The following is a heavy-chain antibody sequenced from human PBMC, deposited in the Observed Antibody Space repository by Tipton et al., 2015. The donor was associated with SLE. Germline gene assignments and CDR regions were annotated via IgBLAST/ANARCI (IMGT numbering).Heavy chain of an antibody. CDR2: MNPNSGNT. Sequence: QLVQSGAEVKKPGASVKVSCKASGYTFTSYDINWVRQATGQGLEWMGWMNPNSGNTGYAQKLQGRVTMTTDTSTSTAYMELRSLRSDDTAVYYCAREGGGGYDYFDYWGQGTLVTVSS. V-gene: IGHV1-8*01. CDR3: AREGGGGYDYFDY. CDR1: GYTFTSYD. D-gene: IGHD3-16*01. J-gene: IGHJ4*02.